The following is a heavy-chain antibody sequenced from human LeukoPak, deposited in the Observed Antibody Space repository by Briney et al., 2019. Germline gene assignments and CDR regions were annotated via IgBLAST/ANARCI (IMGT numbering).Heavy chain of an antibody. CDR3: ARRYCSGGSCYLHYYYYMDV. J-gene: IGHJ6*03. CDR2: INRSGST. V-gene: IGHV4-34*01. Sequence: SETLSLTCAVYGGSFSGYYWSWIRQPPGKGLEWIGEINRSGSTNYNPSLKSRVTISVDTSKNQFSLKLSSVTAADTAVYYCARRYCSGGSCYLHYYYYMDVWGKGTTVTVSS. D-gene: IGHD2-15*01. CDR1: GGSFSGYY.